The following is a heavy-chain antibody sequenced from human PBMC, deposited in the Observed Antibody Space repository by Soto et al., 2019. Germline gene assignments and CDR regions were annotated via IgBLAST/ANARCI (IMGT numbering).Heavy chain of an antibody. J-gene: IGHJ4*02. V-gene: IGHV4-4*02. CDR3: AARVDGSPWFDY. CDR2: IYQSGTT. D-gene: IGHD5-12*01. CDR1: GGSISSNYW. Sequence: QVQLQESGPGLVKPSGTLSLTCAVSGGSISSNYWWTWVRQSPGTGLEWIGEIYQSGTTNYNPSLESRVTISVDRSKNHFSLKVSSLTAADTAIYYCAARVDGSPWFDYWGQGTLVTVSS.